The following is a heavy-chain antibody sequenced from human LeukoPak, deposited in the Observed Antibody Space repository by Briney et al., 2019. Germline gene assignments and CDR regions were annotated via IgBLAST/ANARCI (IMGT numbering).Heavy chain of an antibody. Sequence: GGSLRLSCAASGFTVRSNYMSWVRQAPGKGLEWVSVIYSGGSTYYADSVKGRFTISRDNSKNTLYLQLNSLRAEDTAVYYCARYVTMVRGVTYGMDVWGQGTTVTVSS. D-gene: IGHD3-10*01. CDR1: GFTVRSNY. V-gene: IGHV3-66*01. CDR2: IYSGGST. CDR3: ARYVTMVRGVTYGMDV. J-gene: IGHJ6*02.